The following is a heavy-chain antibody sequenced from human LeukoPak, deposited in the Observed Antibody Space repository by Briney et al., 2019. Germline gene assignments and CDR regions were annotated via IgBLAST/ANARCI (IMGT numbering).Heavy chain of an antibody. D-gene: IGHD2-8*01. Sequence: ASVKVSCKASGYTFTSYGISWVRQAPGQGLEWMGWISAYNGNTNYAQKLQGRVTMTTDTSTSTAYMELRSLRSDDTAVYYCASGVCTTRYCYYYYYMDVWGKGTTVTVSS. CDR2: ISAYNGNT. V-gene: IGHV1-18*01. J-gene: IGHJ6*03. CDR3: ASGVCTTRYCYYYYYMDV. CDR1: GYTFTSYG.